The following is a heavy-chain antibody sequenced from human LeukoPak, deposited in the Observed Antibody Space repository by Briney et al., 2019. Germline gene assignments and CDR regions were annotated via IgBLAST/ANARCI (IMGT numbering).Heavy chain of an antibody. CDR1: GGSFSGYY. Sequence: PSETLSLTCAVYGGSFSGYYWSWIRQPPGKGLEWIGEINHSGSTNYNPSLKSRVTISVDTSKNRFSLKLSSVTAADTAVYYCARVLPIAAAYFDYWGQGTLVTVSS. CDR3: ARVLPIAAAYFDY. J-gene: IGHJ4*02. D-gene: IGHD6-13*01. V-gene: IGHV4-34*01. CDR2: INHSGST.